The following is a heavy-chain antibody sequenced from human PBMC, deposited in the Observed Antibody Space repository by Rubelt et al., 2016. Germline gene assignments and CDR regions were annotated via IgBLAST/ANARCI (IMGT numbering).Heavy chain of an antibody. CDR2: INAGNGNT. V-gene: IGHV1-3*01. Sequence: QVQLVQSGAEVKKPGASVKVSCKASGYTFTSYAMHWVRQAPGQRLEWMGWINAGNGNTKYSQKFRGSVTSTRDTSASTAYMELSSLRSEDTAVYYCARMRGPYSSSGGEFDPWGQGTLVTVSS. CDR3: ARMRGPYSSSGGEFDP. D-gene: IGHD6-13*01. J-gene: IGHJ5*02. CDR1: GYTFTSYA.